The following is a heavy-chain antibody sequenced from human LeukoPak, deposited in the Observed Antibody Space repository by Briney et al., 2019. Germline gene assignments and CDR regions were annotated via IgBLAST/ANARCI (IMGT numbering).Heavy chain of an antibody. J-gene: IGHJ6*03. V-gene: IGHV4-59*05. Sequence: SETLSLTCTVSGGSINEYYWSWIRQPAGRGLEWIGRIYHSGSTYYNPSPKSRVTISVDTSKNQFSLKLSSVTAADTAVYYCATNTIFGVVSSQGMLYYMDVWGKGTTVTVSS. CDR1: GGSINEYY. CDR2: IYHSGST. CDR3: ATNTIFGVVSSQGMLYYMDV. D-gene: IGHD3-3*01.